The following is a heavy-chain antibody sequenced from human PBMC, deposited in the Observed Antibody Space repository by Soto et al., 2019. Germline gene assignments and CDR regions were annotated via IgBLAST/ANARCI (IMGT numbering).Heavy chain of an antibody. D-gene: IGHD3-22*01. Sequence: SETLSLTCTVSGGSISSGGYYWSWIRQHPGKGLEWIGYIYYSGSTYYNPSLKSRVTISVDTSKNQFSLKLSSVTAADTAVYYCARAVVVITTLHFDYWGQGTLVTVSS. CDR1: GGSISSGGYY. J-gene: IGHJ4*02. V-gene: IGHV4-31*03. CDR3: ARAVVVITTLHFDY. CDR2: IYYSGST.